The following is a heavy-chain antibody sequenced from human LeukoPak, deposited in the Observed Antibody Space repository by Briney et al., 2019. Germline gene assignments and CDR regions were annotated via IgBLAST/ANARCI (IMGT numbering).Heavy chain of an antibody. CDR2: INHSGST. D-gene: IGHD3-10*01. Sequence: SETLSLTCAVYGGSFSGYYWSWIRQPPGKGLEWIGEINHSGSTNYNPSLKSRVTISVDTSKNQFSLKLSSVTAADTAVYYRARGSPIGKNWFDPWGQGTLVTVSS. CDR1: GGSFSGYY. CDR3: ARGSPIGKNWFDP. V-gene: IGHV4-34*01. J-gene: IGHJ5*02.